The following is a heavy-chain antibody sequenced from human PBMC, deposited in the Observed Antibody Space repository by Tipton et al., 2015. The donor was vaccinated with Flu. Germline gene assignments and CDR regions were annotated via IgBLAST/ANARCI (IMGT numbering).Heavy chain of an antibody. V-gene: IGHV4-39*07. CDR2: VYPSGTT. CDR3: ARSGYRFPLWSDT. CDR1: SGSIRSTNYF. Sequence: TLSLTCTVSSGSIRSTNYFCAWIRQPPGKGLELIGSVYPSGTTYYNPSLKSRVTMSVDTARHQFSLRLSSVTAADTAVYYCARSGYRFPLWSDTWGQGALVTVSS. J-gene: IGHJ5*02. D-gene: IGHD5-18*01.